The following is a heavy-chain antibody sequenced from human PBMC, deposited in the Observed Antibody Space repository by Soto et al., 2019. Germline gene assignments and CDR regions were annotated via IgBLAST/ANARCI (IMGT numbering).Heavy chain of an antibody. D-gene: IGHD3-10*01. CDR3: AKASGWFGEFDY. V-gene: IGHV3-23*01. J-gene: IGHJ4*02. CDR1: GFTFSSYA. Sequence: EVQLLESGGGLVQPGGSLRLSCAASGFTFSSYAMSWVRQAPGKGLEWVSAISGSGGSTYYADSVKGRFTISRDNSKNTLYLQINGLRAEDTAVYYCAKASGWFGEFDYGGQGTLVTVSS. CDR2: ISGSGGST.